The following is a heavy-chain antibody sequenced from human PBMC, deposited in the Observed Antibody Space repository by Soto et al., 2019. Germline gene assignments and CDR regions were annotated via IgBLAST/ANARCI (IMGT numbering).Heavy chain of an antibody. CDR2: IYPGDSDT. CDR1: GYTFSSYW. CDR3: ARIQQWLIPHDH. J-gene: IGHJ4*02. V-gene: IGHV5-51*01. D-gene: IGHD6-19*01. Sequence: PGESLKISCKGSGYTFSSYWIGWVRQMPGKGLEWMGIIYPGDSDTRYSPSFQGQVTISVDKSVRTAYVQWSSLTASDTAMYYCARIQQWLIPHDHWGQGTQVTVSS.